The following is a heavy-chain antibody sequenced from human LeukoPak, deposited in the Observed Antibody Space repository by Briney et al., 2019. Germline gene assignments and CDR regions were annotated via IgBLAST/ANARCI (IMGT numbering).Heavy chain of an antibody. V-gene: IGHV4-31*03. CDR1: GGSISSGGYY. Sequence: SETLSLTCTVSGGSISSGGYYWSWIRQHPGKGLEWIGYIYYSGSTFHNPSLKSRVTISVDTSKNQFSLKLSSVTAADTAVYYCAREIVVPAAMERYYFDYWGQGTLVTVSS. J-gene: IGHJ4*02. D-gene: IGHD2-2*01. CDR2: IYYSGST. CDR3: AREIVVPAAMERYYFDY.